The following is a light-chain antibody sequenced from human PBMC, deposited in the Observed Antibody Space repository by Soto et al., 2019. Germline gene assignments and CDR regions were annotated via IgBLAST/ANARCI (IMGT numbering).Light chain of an antibody. J-gene: IGKJ1*01. CDR3: QQYNDNWT. V-gene: IGKV1-5*03. CDR2: KAS. CDR1: QSISSW. Sequence: DIQMTQSPSTLSASVGDRVTITCRASQSISSWLAWYQQKPGKAPKLLIYKASTLQSGVPSRLSGSGSGTEFTLAISSLQPDDFATYYCQQYNDNWTFGQGTKV.